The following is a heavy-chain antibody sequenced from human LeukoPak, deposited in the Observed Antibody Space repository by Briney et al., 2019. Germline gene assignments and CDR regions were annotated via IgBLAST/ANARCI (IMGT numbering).Heavy chain of an antibody. D-gene: IGHD5-18*01. V-gene: IGHV3-20*04. J-gene: IGHJ4*02. CDR3: GRDRSYGSFDY. CDR1: GFTFNNYG. CDR2: TGGST. Sequence: PGGSLRLSCAASGFTFNNYGMNWVRQVPGKGLEWVSGTGGSTGYADSVKGRFTISRDNVKSSLYLQMNNLRAEDTALYYCGRDRSYGSFDYWGQGTLVTVSS.